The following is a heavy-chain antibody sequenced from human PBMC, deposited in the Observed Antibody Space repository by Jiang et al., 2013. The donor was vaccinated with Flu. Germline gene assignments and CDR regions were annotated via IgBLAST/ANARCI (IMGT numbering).Heavy chain of an antibody. CDR2: IIPIFGTA. CDR1: GGTFSSYA. D-gene: IGHD5/OR15-5a*01. CDR3: ARGVRSTENYYYGMDV. Sequence: SGAEVKKPGSSVKVSCKASGGTFSSYAISWVRQAPGQGLEWMGGIIPIFGTANYAQKFQGRVTITADKSTSTAYMELSSLRSEDTAVYYCARGVRSTENYYYGMDVWGQGTTVTVSS. J-gene: IGHJ6*02. V-gene: IGHV1-69*06.